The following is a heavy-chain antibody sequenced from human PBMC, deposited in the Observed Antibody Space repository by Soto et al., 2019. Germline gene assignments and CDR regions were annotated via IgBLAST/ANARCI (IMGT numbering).Heavy chain of an antibody. V-gene: IGHV4-31*02. D-gene: IGHD3-10*01. J-gene: IGHJ4*02. Sequence: QVQLQESGPGLVKPSQTLTLTCTVSDDSITGGGYFWTWIRQLPGKGLEWLGSTYYRGNTFYNPSLTSRGTISLAPSQRRVSLMVTSVTAADTAIYFCARGGSGTYHVWGQGTLVIVSS. CDR2: TYYRGNT. CDR3: ARGGSGTYHV. CDR1: DDSITGGGYF.